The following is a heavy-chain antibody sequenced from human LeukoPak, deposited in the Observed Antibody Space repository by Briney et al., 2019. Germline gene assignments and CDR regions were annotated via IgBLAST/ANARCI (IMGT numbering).Heavy chain of an antibody. CDR2: IRSDGSSG. Sequence: GGSLRLSCAATGFIFRNYGMHWVRQAPGKGLEWVAFIRSDGSSGYYADSVKGRFTISRDNSKNTLFLLLNSLRAEDTAVYSCARDGSDYDLDYWGQGTLLTVSS. V-gene: IGHV3-30*02. CDR3: ARDGSDYDLDY. J-gene: IGHJ4*02. CDR1: GFIFRNYG. D-gene: IGHD4-17*01.